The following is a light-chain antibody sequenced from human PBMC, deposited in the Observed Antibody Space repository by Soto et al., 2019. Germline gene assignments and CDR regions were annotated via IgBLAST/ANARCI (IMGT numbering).Light chain of an antibody. CDR3: AAWDDTLRARV. CDR1: NSNIGRNT. V-gene: IGLV1-44*01. Sequence: QSVLTQPPSASGTPGQRVTISCSGSNSNIGRNTVSWYQQVPGTAPKSLIYSDDQRPSGVPDRISGSRSGTSACLAISGLQSGDEAEYYCAAWDDTLRARVFGGGTKVTVL. J-gene: IGLJ2*01. CDR2: SDD.